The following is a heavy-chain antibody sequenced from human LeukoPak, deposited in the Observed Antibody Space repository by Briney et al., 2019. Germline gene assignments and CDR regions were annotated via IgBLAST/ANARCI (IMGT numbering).Heavy chain of an antibody. D-gene: IGHD3-3*01. V-gene: IGHV4-4*07. CDR3: ASSRSRLEWRTDAFDI. CDR1: GGSISGYY. Sequence: SETLSLTCSVSGGSISGYYWSWFRQPAGKGLEWIGRLYNSGNTNYNPSLKSRVTISVDTSKNQFSLKLSSVTAADTAVYYCASSRSRLEWRTDAFDIWGQGTMVTVSS. J-gene: IGHJ3*02. CDR2: LYNSGNT.